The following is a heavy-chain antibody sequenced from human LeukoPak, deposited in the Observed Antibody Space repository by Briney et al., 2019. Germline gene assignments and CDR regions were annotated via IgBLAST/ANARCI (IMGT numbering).Heavy chain of an antibody. CDR1: GFTFSGYA. V-gene: IGHV3-23*01. J-gene: IGHJ4*02. Sequence: GGSLRLSCVASGFTFSGYAMSWVRQAPGKGLEWVSAISGSGGSTYYADSVKGRFTISRDNSKNTLYLQMNSLRAEDTAVYYCAKMGGCTRTSCFRYPFYFDSWGLGTLVTVSS. D-gene: IGHD2-2*01. CDR2: ISGSGGST. CDR3: AKMGGCTRTSCFRYPFYFDS.